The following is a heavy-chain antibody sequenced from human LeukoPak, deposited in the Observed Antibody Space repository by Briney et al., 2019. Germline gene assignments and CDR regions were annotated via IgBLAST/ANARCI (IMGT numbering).Heavy chain of an antibody. V-gene: IGHV3-23*01. CDR1: GFTFSSYA. Sequence: GGSLRLSCAASGFTFSSYAMSWVRQPPGKGLEWVAAITGSGTNTYYAGSVEGRFTISRDNSKNTLSLQMNSLRVEDTAVYYCAKAPTGYVPDHWGQGTLVTVSP. CDR3: AKAPTGYVPDH. D-gene: IGHD3-9*01. J-gene: IGHJ4*02. CDR2: ITGSGTNT.